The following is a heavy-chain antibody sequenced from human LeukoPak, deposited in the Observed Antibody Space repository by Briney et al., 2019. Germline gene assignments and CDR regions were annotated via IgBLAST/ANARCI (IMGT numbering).Heavy chain of an antibody. CDR2: IYYSGST. CDR1: GGSISSGDYY. J-gene: IGHJ5*02. D-gene: IGHD3-9*01. CDR3: ARVWLRYLHPDWCDP. Sequence: PSQTLSLTCTVSGGSISSGDYYWSWIRQPPGKGLEWIGYIYYSGSTYYNPSLKSRVTILVDTSKHQFSLKLSSVTPADTAVYYCARVWLRYLHPDWCDPWGQGTQVTVPS. V-gene: IGHV4-30-4*01.